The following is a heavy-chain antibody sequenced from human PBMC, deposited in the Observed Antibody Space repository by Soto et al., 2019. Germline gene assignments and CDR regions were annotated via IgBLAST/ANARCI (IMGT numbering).Heavy chain of an antibody. Sequence: PGGSLRLSCTASGFTFSSYAMRWVRQAPGKGLEWVSAISGTGGRKYYADSVKGRFTISRDNSKNTLYLQMSSLRAKDTAVYYCAKVTIFGVAHTYFDYWGQGTQVTVSS. J-gene: IGHJ4*02. CDR1: GFTFSSYA. CDR3: AKVTIFGVAHTYFDY. CDR2: ISGTGGRK. V-gene: IGHV3-23*01. D-gene: IGHD3-3*01.